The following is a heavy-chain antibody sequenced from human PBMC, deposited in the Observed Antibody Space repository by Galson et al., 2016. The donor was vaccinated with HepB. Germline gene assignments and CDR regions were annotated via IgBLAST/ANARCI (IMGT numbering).Heavy chain of an antibody. V-gene: IGHV5-51*01. D-gene: IGHD4-11*01. Sequence: QSGAEVKKPGESLKISCRGSGYNFTSDWIGWVRQMPGKGLEWMGIVYPGDSDTRYSPSFQGQVTISADKSINTAYLQWSSLRASDTAMYYCARHIIEYSDCDPTLYVDYWGQGTLVTVSS. J-gene: IGHJ4*02. CDR3: ARHIIEYSDCDPTLYVDY. CDR1: GYNFTSDW. CDR2: VYPGDSDT.